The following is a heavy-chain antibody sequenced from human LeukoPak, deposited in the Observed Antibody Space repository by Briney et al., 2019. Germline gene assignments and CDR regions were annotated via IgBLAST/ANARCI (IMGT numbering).Heavy chain of an antibody. J-gene: IGHJ3*02. V-gene: IGHV3-66*02. CDR2: IYSGGST. CDR1: GFTVSSNY. Sequence: PGGSLRLSCTASGFTVSSNYMSWVRQAPGKGLEWVSVIYSGGSTYYADSVKGRLTISRDNSKNTLYLQINSLRTEDTAVYYCAGRLWIWGQGTMVTVSS. D-gene: IGHD2-15*01. CDR3: AGRLWI.